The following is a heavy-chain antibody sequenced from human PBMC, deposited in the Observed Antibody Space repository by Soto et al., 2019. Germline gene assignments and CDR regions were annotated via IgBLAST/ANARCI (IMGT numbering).Heavy chain of an antibody. V-gene: IGHV4-39*01. CDR3: ARHVQWLVRFLGGHFDY. CDR2: IYYSGST. D-gene: IGHD6-19*01. CDR1: GGSISSSSYY. Sequence: SETLSLTYTVSGGSISSSSYYWGWIRQPPGKGLEWIGSIYYSGSTYYNPSLKSRVTISVDTSKNQFSLKLSSVTAADTAVYYCARHVQWLVRFLGGHFDYWGQGTLVTVSS. J-gene: IGHJ4*02.